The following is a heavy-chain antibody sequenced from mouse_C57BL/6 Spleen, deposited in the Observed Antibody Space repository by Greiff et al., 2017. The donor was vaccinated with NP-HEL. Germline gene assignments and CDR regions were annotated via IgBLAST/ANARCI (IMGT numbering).Heavy chain of an antibody. CDR3: ARSLYYGSSYPDYFDY. CDR2: IYPGDGDT. V-gene: IGHV1-80*01. J-gene: IGHJ2*01. Sequence: VKLLESGAELVKPGASVKISCKASGYAFSSYWMNWVKQRPGKGLEWIGQIYPGDGDTNYNGKFKGKATLTADKSSSTAYMQLSSLTSEDSAVYFCARSLYYGSSYPDYFDYWGQGTTLTVSS. CDR1: GYAFSSYW. D-gene: IGHD1-1*01.